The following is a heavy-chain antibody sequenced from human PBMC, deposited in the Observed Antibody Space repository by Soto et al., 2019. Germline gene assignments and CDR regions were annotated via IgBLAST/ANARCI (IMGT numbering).Heavy chain of an antibody. CDR1: GGTFSSYA. CDR2: IIPIFGTA. D-gene: IGHD4-17*01. J-gene: IGHJ5*02. Sequence: QVPLVQSGAEVKKPGSSVKVSCKASGGTFSSYAISWVRQAPGQGLEWMGGIIPIFGTANYAQKFQGRVTITADESTSTAYMELSSLRSEDTAVYYCAAALSYGDYDPGRWFDPWGQGTLVTVSS. V-gene: IGHV1-69*01. CDR3: AAALSYGDYDPGRWFDP.